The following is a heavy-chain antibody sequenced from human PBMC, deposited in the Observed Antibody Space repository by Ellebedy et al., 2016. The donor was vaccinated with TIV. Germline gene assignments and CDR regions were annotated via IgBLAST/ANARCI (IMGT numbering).Heavy chain of an antibody. Sequence: PGGSLRLSCAASGFPFSSYSLNWVRQAPGKGLEWVSSISSSGTYIYYADSLKGRFTISRDSAKNSLYLQMNSLRAEDTAVYYCARGSGDLPFDYWGQGTLVTVSS. J-gene: IGHJ4*02. CDR2: ISSSGTYI. V-gene: IGHV3-21*01. CDR3: ARGSGDLPFDY. CDR1: GFPFSSYS. D-gene: IGHD4-17*01.